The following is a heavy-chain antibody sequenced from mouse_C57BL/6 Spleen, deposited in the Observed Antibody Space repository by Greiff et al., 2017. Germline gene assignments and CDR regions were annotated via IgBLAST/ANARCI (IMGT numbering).Heavy chain of an antibody. V-gene: IGHV3-6*01. CDR2: ISYDGSN. CDR1: GYSITSGYY. D-gene: IGHD1-1*01. Sequence: ESGPGLVKPSQSLSLTCSVTGYSITSGYYWNWIRQFPGNKLEWMGYISYDGSNNYNPSLKNRISITRDTSKNQFFLKLNSVTTEDTATYYCARGYGSSSDYWGQGTTLTVSS. CDR3: ARGYGSSSDY. J-gene: IGHJ2*01.